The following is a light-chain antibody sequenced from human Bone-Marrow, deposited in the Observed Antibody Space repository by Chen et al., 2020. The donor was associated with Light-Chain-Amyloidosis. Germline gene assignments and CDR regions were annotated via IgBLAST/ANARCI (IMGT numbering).Light chain of an antibody. J-gene: IGLJ1*01. CDR3: AAWDGSPSGYV. CDR1: SPNIGINY. CDR2: RNE. Sequence: VLTQPPSSSASTGHNLTIPCSGPSPNIGINYVYWYQHFRRAAPNHLIHRNEQRPSGVPARCSASTSCTSAVLAISGRRSDDEADDYCAAWDGSPSGYVFGTGTKVIVL. V-gene: IGLV1-47*01.